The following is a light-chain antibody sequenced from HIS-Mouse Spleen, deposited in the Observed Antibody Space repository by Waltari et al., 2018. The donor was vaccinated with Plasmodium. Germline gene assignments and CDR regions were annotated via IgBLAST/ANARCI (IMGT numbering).Light chain of an antibody. CDR3: QVWDSSSDHPV. Sequence: SYVLTQPPSVSVAPGKTARITCGGNNLGSKSVHWYKQKPGQAPVLVVYDDSDRPSGIPERFSGSNSGNTATLTISRVEAGDEADYYCQVWDSSSDHPVFGTGTKVTAL. V-gene: IGLV3-21*03. CDR2: DDS. J-gene: IGLJ1*01. CDR1: NLGSKS.